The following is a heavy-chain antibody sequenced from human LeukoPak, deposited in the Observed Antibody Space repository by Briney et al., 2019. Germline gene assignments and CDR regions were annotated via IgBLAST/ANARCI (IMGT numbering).Heavy chain of an antibody. V-gene: IGHV3-23*01. CDR1: GFTFSSYG. CDR3: AKDALLLSTNDAFDI. CDR2: IYVSGGST. D-gene: IGHD2/OR15-2a*01. J-gene: IGHJ3*02. Sequence: GGTLRLSCAASGFTFSSYGMSWVRQAPGKGLEWVSAIYVSGGSTFYADSVKGRFTVSRDNSKNTLYLQMNSLRAEDTAIYYCAKDALLLSTNDAFDIWGQGTMVTVSS.